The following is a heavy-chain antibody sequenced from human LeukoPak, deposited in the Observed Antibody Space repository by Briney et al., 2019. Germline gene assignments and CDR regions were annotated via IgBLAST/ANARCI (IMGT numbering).Heavy chain of an antibody. V-gene: IGHV3-30*18. CDR2: ISYDGSNK. CDR1: GFTFSSYG. D-gene: IGHD4-17*01. CDR3: AKDPAFYGDYVFDY. J-gene: IGHJ4*02. Sequence: PGRSLRLSCAASGFTFSSYGMHWVRQAPGKGLEWVAVISYDGSNKYYADSVKGRFTISRDNSKNTLYLQMNSLRAEDTAVYYCAKDPAFYGDYVFDYWGQGTLVTVSS.